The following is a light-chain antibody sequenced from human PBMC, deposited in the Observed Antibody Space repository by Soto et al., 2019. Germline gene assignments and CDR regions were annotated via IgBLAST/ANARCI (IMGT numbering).Light chain of an antibody. V-gene: IGKV1-39*01. CDR2: AAS. CDR1: QSISSY. Sequence: DIQMTQSPSSLSASVGDRVTITCRASQSISSYLNWYQQKPGKAPKLLIYAASSLQSGVPSRFSGSGSGTDFTLTISSLQPEDFATYYCQQSYSTPQTFGHGANVDI. J-gene: IGKJ1*01. CDR3: QQSYSTPQT.